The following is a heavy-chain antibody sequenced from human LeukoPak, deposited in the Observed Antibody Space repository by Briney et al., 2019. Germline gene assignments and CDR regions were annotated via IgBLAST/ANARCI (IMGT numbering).Heavy chain of an antibody. J-gene: IGHJ4*02. CDR3: AKGDSGLLWFGESALIDY. Sequence: PVGSLRLSCAASGFTFSSYGMHWVRQAPGKGLGWVAVISYDGSNKYYADSVKGRFTISRDNSKNTLYLQMNSLRAEDTAVYYCAKGDSGLLWFGESALIDYWGQGTLVTVSS. D-gene: IGHD3-10*01. CDR1: GFTFSSYG. V-gene: IGHV3-30*18. CDR2: ISYDGSNK.